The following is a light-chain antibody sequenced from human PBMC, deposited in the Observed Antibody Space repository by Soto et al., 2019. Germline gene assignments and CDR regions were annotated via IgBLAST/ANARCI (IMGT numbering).Light chain of an antibody. CDR2: GVS. CDR1: QSISSSY. V-gene: IGKV3-20*01. J-gene: IGKJ2*01. CDR3: QQYDTSPVT. Sequence: EIVLTQSPGTLSLSPGERATLSCRASQSISSSYLAWFQQKPGQAPRLLIYGVSSRATGIPDRFSGSGSGTDFTLTISRLVPEDFVLYYCQQYDTSPVTFGQGTKLEIK.